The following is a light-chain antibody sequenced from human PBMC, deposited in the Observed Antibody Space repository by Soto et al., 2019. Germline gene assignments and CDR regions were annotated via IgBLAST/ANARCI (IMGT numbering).Light chain of an antibody. CDR1: SSNVGGYNY. J-gene: IGLJ1*01. Sequence: QSALTQPASVSGSPGQSITISCTETSSNVGGYNYLSWYQHHPGKAPKLMIYDVSDRPSGVSNRFSGSKSGNTASLTISGLQTEDEADYYCSSYTSSSTRVFGTGTKLTVL. V-gene: IGLV2-14*03. CDR3: SSYTSSSTRV. CDR2: DVS.